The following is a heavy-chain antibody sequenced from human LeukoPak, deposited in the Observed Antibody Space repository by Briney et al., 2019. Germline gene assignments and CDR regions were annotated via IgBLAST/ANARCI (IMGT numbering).Heavy chain of an antibody. Sequence: PSETLSLTCTVSGGSISSGSYYWSWIRQPAGKGLEWIGRIYTSGTTHYNPSLKSRVTMSVDTSKNQFSLKLSSVTAADTAVYYCARLSTVTTSFDYWGQGTLVTVS. CDR2: IYTSGTT. V-gene: IGHV4-61*02. D-gene: IGHD4-17*01. CDR3: ARLSTVTTSFDY. J-gene: IGHJ4*02. CDR1: GGSISSGSYY.